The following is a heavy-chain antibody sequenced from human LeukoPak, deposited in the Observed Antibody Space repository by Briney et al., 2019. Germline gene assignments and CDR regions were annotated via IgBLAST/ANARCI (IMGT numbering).Heavy chain of an antibody. V-gene: IGHV1-8*01. J-gene: IGHJ5*02. Sequence: ASVKVSCKASGYTFTSYDINWVRQATGQGLEWMGWMNPKSGNTGYAQKFQGRVTMTRNTSTSTAYMELSSLRSEDTAVYYCARDGRAAAGTDWFDPWGQGTLVTVSS. CDR2: MNPKSGNT. D-gene: IGHD6-13*01. CDR3: ARDGRAAAGTDWFDP. CDR1: GYTFTSYD.